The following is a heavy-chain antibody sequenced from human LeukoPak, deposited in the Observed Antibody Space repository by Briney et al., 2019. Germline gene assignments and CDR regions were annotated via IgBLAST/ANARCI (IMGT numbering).Heavy chain of an antibody. CDR3: ARAGVAGYSDY. J-gene: IGHJ4*02. CDR1: TFTFSDYW. CDR2: IKEDGSEE. D-gene: IGHD6-19*01. V-gene: IGHV3-7*01. Sequence: GGSLRLSCAASTFTFSDYWMNWVRQAPGKGLEWVANIKEDGSEEYYVDSVKGRFTISRDNAKNSLYLQMNSLRAEDTAIYFCARAGVAGYSDYWGQGTLVTVSS.